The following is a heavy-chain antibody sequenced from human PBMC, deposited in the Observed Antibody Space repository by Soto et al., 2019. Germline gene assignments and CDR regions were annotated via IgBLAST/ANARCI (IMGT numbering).Heavy chain of an antibody. CDR1: GFTFSSYG. V-gene: IGHV3-30*18. J-gene: IGHJ4*02. CDR2: ISYDGSNK. D-gene: IGHD5-12*01. Sequence: QVQLVESGGGVVQPGRSLRLSCAASGFTFSSYGMHWVRQAPGKGLEWVAGISYDGSNKYYADSVKGRFTISRDNSKKTLYQHMNSMRAEDTGGYYCAKEQELWLRFYDYWGQGTLVTVS. CDR3: AKEQELWLRFYDY.